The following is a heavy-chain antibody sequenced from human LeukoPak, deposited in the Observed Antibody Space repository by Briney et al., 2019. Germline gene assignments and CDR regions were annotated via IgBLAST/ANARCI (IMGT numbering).Heavy chain of an antibody. J-gene: IGHJ4*02. CDR1: GFTLSTYA. CDR3: AKAPVTSCRGAYCYPFDS. V-gene: IGHV3-23*01. Sequence: GGSLRLSCAASGFTLSTYAMSWVRQTPGKGLEWVAATSSSDADTYHADSVRGRFTISRDNSKNTLYLQMNSLRAEDAAVYFCAKAPVTSCRGAYCYPFDSWGQGTLVTVSS. CDR2: TSSSDADT. D-gene: IGHD2-21*01.